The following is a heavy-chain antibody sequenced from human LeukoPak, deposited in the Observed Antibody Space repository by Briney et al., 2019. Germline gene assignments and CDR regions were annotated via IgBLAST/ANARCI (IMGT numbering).Heavy chain of an antibody. CDR2: FYTSDST. V-gene: IGHV4-4*07. Sequence: PSETLSLTCTVSVGSISSYYWSWIRQPAGKGLGWIGRFYTSDSTNYNPSLKSRVTMSVDTSKNQFSLKLSSVTAADTAVYYCARQYYYDSSGYPRALDIWGQGTMVTVSS. D-gene: IGHD3-22*01. CDR3: ARQYYYDSSGYPRALDI. CDR1: VGSISSYY. J-gene: IGHJ3*02.